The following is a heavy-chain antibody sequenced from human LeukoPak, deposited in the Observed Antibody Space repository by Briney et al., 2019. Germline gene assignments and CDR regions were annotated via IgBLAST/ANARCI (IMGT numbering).Heavy chain of an antibody. V-gene: IGHV4-4*02. J-gene: IGHJ4*02. CDR1: GVSVINTNW. CDR2: VHFDGRT. CDR3: AREGGFYRPLDY. D-gene: IGHD3-3*01. Sequence: PSETLSLTCGVSGVSVINTNWWTWVRQPPGKGLEWIGVVHFDGRTNYNPSLESRLTMSVDVSENQVSLKLTSVTAADTAVYYCAREGGFYRPLDYSGQGTLVTVSS.